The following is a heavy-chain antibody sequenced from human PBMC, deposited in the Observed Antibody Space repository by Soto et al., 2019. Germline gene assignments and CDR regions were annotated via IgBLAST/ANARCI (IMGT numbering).Heavy chain of an antibody. CDR1: GFTFSSYG. CDR3: ARDVNYYDSSGPCFED. CDR2: ISYDGSNK. J-gene: IGHJ4*02. V-gene: IGHV3-30*03. Sequence: QVQLVESGGGVVQPGRSLRLSCAASGFTFSSYGMHWVRQAPGKGLEWVAVISYDGSNKYYADSVKGRFTISRDNSKNTLYLQMNSLRASDTAVYYCARDVNYYDSSGPCFEDWGQGTLVTVSS. D-gene: IGHD3-22*01.